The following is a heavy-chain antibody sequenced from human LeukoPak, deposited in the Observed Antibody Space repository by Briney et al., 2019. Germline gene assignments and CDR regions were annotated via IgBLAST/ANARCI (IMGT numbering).Heavy chain of an antibody. V-gene: IGHV4-59*08. CDR2: IYYTGSGST. Sequence: SETLSLTCTVSGDSITPYYWSWIRQPPGKGLEWIGYIYYTGSGSTSNNPSLKSRVTISVDTSKNQFSLNLKSVTAADTAVYFCARHAVYAGGGWAFDYWGQGTLVTVFS. D-gene: IGHD6-19*01. CDR3: ARHAVYAGGGWAFDY. J-gene: IGHJ4*02. CDR1: GDSITPYY.